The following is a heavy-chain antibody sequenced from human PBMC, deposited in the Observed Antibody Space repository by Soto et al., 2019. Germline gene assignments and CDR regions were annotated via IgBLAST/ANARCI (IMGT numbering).Heavy chain of an antibody. CDR1: GFTFSGYS. J-gene: IGHJ4*02. Sequence: EVQLVESGGGLVQPGGSLRVSCTASGFTFSGYSMNWVRQAPGKGLEWLSYIDTTSGTKYYAASVKGRFIISRDNAKNSLFLQMNSLRDEDTAVYYCARGGVTTIFGDSWGQGTLVTVSS. CDR2: IDTTSGTK. D-gene: IGHD5-12*01. CDR3: ARGGVTTIFGDS. V-gene: IGHV3-48*02.